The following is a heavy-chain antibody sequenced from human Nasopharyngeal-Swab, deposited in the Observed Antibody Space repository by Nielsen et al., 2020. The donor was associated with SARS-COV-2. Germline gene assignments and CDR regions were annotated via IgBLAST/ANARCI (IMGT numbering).Heavy chain of an antibody. CDR2: IHGDGTST. CDR1: GFTFRNYW. D-gene: IGHD4-23*01. J-gene: IGHJ3*01. CDR3: ARSLPGSYGGSDV. V-gene: IGHV3-74*01. Sequence: GGSLRLSCEASGFTFRNYWMHWVRQAPGKGLVWVSRIHGDGTSTSYGDSVKDRFTISRDNAKNTLFLQMHSLRAEDTAVYYCARSLPGSYGGSDVWGQGTMVTVSS.